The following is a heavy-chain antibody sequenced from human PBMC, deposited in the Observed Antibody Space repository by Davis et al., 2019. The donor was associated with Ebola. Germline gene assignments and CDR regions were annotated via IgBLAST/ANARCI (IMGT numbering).Heavy chain of an antibody. V-gene: IGHV1-18*01. D-gene: IGHD3-10*01. J-gene: IGHJ5*02. Sequence: ASVKVSCKASGYTFTSYGISWVRQAPGQGLEWMGWISAYNGNTNYAQKLQGRVTMTTDTSTSTAYMELRSLKSDDTAVYYCARGITMVRGVTWFDPWGQGTLVTVSS. CDR2: ISAYNGNT. CDR1: GYTFTSYG. CDR3: ARGITMVRGVTWFDP.